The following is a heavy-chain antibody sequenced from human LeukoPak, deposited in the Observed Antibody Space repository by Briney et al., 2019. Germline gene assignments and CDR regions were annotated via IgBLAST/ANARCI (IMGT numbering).Heavy chain of an antibody. Sequence: GGSLRLSCAAYGFTSSNAWMSWVRQAPGKGLEWVGRIKSKTDGGTTDYAAPVKGRFTISRDDSKNTLYLQMNSLKTEDTAVYYCTTDSGYSSSWYLIGYWGQGTLVTVSS. D-gene: IGHD6-13*01. CDR1: GFTSSNAW. CDR2: IKSKTDGGTT. J-gene: IGHJ4*02. CDR3: TTDSGYSSSWYLIGY. V-gene: IGHV3-15*01.